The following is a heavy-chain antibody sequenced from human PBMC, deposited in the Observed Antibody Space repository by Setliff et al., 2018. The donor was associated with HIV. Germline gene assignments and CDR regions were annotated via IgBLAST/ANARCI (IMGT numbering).Heavy chain of an antibody. J-gene: IGHJ4*02. D-gene: IGHD6-13*01. CDR1: GGSISSYY. Sequence: SETLSLTCIVSGGSISSYYWSWIRQPPGKGLEWIGYIYYSGSSTNYADSVEGRFTISRDDAKNTLYLQMSSLRAEDTAVYYCVSSRSDFDYWGQGTLVTVSS. CDR2: IYYSGSST. V-gene: IGHV4-59*12. CDR3: VSSRSDFDY.